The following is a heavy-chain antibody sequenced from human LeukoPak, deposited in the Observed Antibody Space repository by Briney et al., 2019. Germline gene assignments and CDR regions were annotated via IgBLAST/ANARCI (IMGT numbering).Heavy chain of an antibody. CDR3: AREWREAQKDAFDF. V-gene: IGHV3-66*01. CDR2: INIGGAT. D-gene: IGHD1-26*01. J-gene: IGHJ3*01. CDR1: GFNVSSTY. Sequence: GGSLRLSCVASGFNVSSTYMNRVRQAPGKGLEWVSLINIGGATYYPDSVKGRFTIARDNSKNTLFLQMNSLRAEDWGVYYCAREWREAQKDAFDFWGQGTMVTVSS.